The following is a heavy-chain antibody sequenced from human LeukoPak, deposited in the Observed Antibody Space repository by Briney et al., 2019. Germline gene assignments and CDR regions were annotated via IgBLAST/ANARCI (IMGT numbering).Heavy chain of an antibody. CDR2: INHSGST. CDR3: ARGQISRVRGVITPRFVH. J-gene: IGHJ4*02. CDR1: GGSFSGYY. V-gene: IGHV4-34*01. D-gene: IGHD3-10*01. Sequence: SETLSLTCAVYGGSFSGYYWSWIRQPPGKGLEWIGEINHSGSTNYNPSLKSRVTISVDTSRNQFSLKLSSVTAADTAVYYCARGQISRVRGVITPRFVHWGQGTLVTVSS.